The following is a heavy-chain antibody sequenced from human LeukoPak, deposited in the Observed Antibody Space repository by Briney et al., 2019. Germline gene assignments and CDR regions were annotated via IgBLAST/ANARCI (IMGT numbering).Heavy chain of an antibody. Sequence: GASVKVSCKASGGTFSSYAISWVRQAPGQGLEWMGRIIPILGIANYAQKFQGRVTITADKSTSTAYMELRSLRSDDTAVYYCARVATVTQFDYWGQGTLVTVSS. CDR3: ARVATVTQFDY. CDR1: GGTFSSYA. J-gene: IGHJ4*02. D-gene: IGHD4-17*01. V-gene: IGHV1-69*04. CDR2: IIPILGIA.